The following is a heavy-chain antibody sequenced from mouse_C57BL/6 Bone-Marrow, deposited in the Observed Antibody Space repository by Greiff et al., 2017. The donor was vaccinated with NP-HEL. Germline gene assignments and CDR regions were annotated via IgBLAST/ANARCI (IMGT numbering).Heavy chain of an antibody. CDR3: AREGSIYYYGSSPFAY. V-gene: IGHV1-53*01. D-gene: IGHD1-1*01. CDR2: INPSKGGT. CDR1: GYTFTSYW. J-gene: IGHJ3*01. Sequence: QVQLQQPGTELVKPGASVKLSCKASGYTFTSYWMHWVKQRPGQGLEWIGNINPSKGGTNYNEKFKSKATLTVDKSSSTAYMQLSSLTSEDSAVYYCAREGSIYYYGSSPFAYWGQGTLVTVSA.